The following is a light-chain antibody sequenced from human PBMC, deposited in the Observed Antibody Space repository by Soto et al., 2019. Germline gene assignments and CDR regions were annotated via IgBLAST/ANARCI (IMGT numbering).Light chain of an antibody. Sequence: EIVMTQSPATLSASPRERATLSCRASQSVSSNVAWYQQKPGQAPRLLIYGASTRAAGIPARFSGSGSGTEFTLTISSLQSEDFAVYYCQHYYNRRPQLTFGGGTKVEI. V-gene: IGKV3-15*01. CDR3: QHYYNRRPQLT. CDR1: QSVSSN. CDR2: GAS. J-gene: IGKJ4*01.